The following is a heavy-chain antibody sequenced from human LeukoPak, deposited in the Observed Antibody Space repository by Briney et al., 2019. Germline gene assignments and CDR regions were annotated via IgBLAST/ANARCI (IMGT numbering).Heavy chain of an antibody. V-gene: IGHV4-34*01. CDR2: INHSGST. CDR3: ARGRFLFGMATIPDDY. D-gene: IGHD5-24*01. Sequence: KPSETLSLTCAVYGGSFSGYYWRWIRQPPGKGLEWIGEINHSGSTNYNPSLKSRVTISVDTSKNQFSLKLSSVTAADTAVYYCARGRFLFGMATIPDDYWGQGTLVTVSS. CDR1: GGSFSGYY. J-gene: IGHJ4*02.